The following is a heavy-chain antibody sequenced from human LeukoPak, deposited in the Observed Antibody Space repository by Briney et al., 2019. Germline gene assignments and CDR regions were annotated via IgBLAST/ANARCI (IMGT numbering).Heavy chain of an antibody. V-gene: IGHV4-61*02. CDR3: ARSRERSCGSGSCYVDLQER. CDR1: GASINSGSYY. J-gene: IGHJ4*02. Sequence: PSQTLSLSCTVSGASINSGSYYWNWIPQPAGQGLEWIGRNYTSGSSEYNSSLKRRVIISIDASKNQFSLRLSSVTAADTAVYYCARSRERSCGSGSCYVDLQERWGQGVHVTVSS. CDR2: NYTSGSS. D-gene: IGHD2-2*01.